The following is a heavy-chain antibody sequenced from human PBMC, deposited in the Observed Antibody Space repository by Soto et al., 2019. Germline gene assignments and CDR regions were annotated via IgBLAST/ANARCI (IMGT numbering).Heavy chain of an antibody. Sequence: QVQLQESGPGLVKPSQTLSLTCTVSGGSISSGDYYWSWIRQPPGKGLEWIGYIYYSGSTYYNPSLKSRVTISVDTSKNQFSLKLSSVTAADTAVYYCARGVTIFGVVRFHFDYWGQGTLVTVSS. V-gene: IGHV4-30-4*01. CDR1: GGSISSGDYY. CDR2: IYYSGST. D-gene: IGHD3-3*01. CDR3: ARGVTIFGVVRFHFDY. J-gene: IGHJ4*02.